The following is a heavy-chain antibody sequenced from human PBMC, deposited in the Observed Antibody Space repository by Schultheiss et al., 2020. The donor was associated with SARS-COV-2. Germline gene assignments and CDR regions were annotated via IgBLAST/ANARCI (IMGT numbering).Heavy chain of an antibody. CDR2: ISSSSSYI. CDR1: GFTFSSYA. J-gene: IGHJ6*02. V-gene: IGHV3-21*04. CDR3: ARHVVATPPAPPSPYYGMDV. Sequence: GGSLRLSCAASGFTFSSYAMHWVRQAPGKGLEWVSSISSSSSYIYYADSVKGRFTISRDNAKNSLYLQMNSLRAEDTAVYYCARHVVATPPAPPSPYYGMDVWGQGTTVTVSS. D-gene: IGHD5-12*01.